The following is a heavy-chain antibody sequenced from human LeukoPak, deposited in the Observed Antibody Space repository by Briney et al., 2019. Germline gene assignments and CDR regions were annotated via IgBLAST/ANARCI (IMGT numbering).Heavy chain of an antibody. CDR2: ISSSSSYI. J-gene: IGHJ4*02. Sequence: PGGSLRLSCAASGFTFSSYAMSWVRQAPGKGLEWVSSISSSSSYIYYADSVKGRFTISRDNAKNSLYLQMNSLRAEDTAVYYCARAKGMITFGGVIVWPDYWGQGTLVTVSS. D-gene: IGHD3-16*02. CDR3: ARAKGMITFGGVIVWPDY. CDR1: GFTFSSYA. V-gene: IGHV3-21*01.